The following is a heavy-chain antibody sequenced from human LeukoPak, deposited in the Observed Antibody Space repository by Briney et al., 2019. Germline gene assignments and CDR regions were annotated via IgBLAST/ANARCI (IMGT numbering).Heavy chain of an antibody. V-gene: IGHV4-59*12. CDR2: IYYSGST. J-gene: IGHJ5*02. Sequence: SETLSLTCTVSGDSISSYYWNWIRQPPGKGLEWIGNIYYSGSTNYNPSLKSRVTMSVDTSKNQFSLKLSSVTAADTALYYCARGTLRLGDLSLSNYFDPWGQGTLVTVSS. CDR1: GDSISSYY. CDR3: ARGTLRLGDLSLSNYFDP. D-gene: IGHD3-16*02.